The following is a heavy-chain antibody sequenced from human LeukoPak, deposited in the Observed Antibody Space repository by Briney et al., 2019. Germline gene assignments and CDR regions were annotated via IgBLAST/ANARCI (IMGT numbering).Heavy chain of an antibody. J-gene: IGHJ4*02. Sequence: GGSLRLSCAASGFTFSSYSMMWVRQAPGKGLEWVSYISSSSTTIHYADSVKGRFTISRDNAKNSVYLQMNSLRAEDMAVYYCASGVGAYYFDYWGQGTLVTVSS. CDR2: ISSSSTTI. CDR1: GFTFSSYS. V-gene: IGHV3-48*01. CDR3: ASGVGAYYFDY. D-gene: IGHD1-26*01.